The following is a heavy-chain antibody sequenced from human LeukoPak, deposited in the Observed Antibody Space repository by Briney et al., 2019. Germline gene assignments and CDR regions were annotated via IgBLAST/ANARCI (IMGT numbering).Heavy chain of an antibody. Sequence: GGSLRLSCAASGFTFSTYEMNWVRQAPGKGLEWVSYISSSGSAMYYADSVKGRFTISRDNSKNTLYLQMNSLRAEDTAVYYCAKALAAAGIVDPWGQGTLVTVSS. J-gene: IGHJ5*02. CDR2: ISSSGSAM. CDR3: AKALAAAGIVDP. D-gene: IGHD6-13*01. CDR1: GFTFSTYE. V-gene: IGHV3-48*03.